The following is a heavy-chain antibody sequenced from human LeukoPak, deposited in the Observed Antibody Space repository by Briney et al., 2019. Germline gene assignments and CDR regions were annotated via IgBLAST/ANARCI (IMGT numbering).Heavy chain of an antibody. CDR2: INHSGTA. CDR3: ARAPRYYGWAPPYNWFDP. J-gene: IGHJ5*02. D-gene: IGHD3-10*01. Sequence: PSETLSLTCAVYGGSFSGYFWSWIRQSPGKGLEWIAQINHSGTANYNPSLKSRVTMSVDTSKSQFSLMLNSVTAADTAVYYCARAPRYYGWAPPYNWFDPWGQGTLVTVSS. CDR1: GGSFSGYF. V-gene: IGHV4-34*01.